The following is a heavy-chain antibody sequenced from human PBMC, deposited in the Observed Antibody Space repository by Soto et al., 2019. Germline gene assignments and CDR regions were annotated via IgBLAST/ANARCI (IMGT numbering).Heavy chain of an antibody. V-gene: IGHV2-5*02. CDR3: VHSRCGGDCLRSYSSHYYYGMDV. D-gene: IGHD2-21*02. CDR1: GFSLNTGGLG. CDR2: IYWDDDK. J-gene: IGHJ6*02. Sequence: QITLKESGPTLVKPTQTLTLTCTVSGFSLNTGGLGVGWIRQPPGKALEWLALIYWDDDKRYSPSLKNRLGISKDTSNHLVVFTMTNMDPVDTATYYCVHSRCGGDCLRSYSSHYYYGMDVWGQGTTVTVSS.